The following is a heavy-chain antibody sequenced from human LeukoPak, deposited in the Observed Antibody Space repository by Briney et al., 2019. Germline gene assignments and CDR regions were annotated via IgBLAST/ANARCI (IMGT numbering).Heavy chain of an antibody. CDR1: GGSISTYY. J-gene: IGHJ4*02. D-gene: IGHD3-22*01. CDR3: ARSTWLLDK. Sequence: SETLSLTCTVSGGSISTYYWSWIRQPPGKGLEWIGYIYYSGSTNYSPSLKSRVTISLDTSKNQFSLKLSSVTAADTAVYYCARSTWLLDKWGQGTLVTVSS. V-gene: IGHV4-59*01. CDR2: IYYSGST.